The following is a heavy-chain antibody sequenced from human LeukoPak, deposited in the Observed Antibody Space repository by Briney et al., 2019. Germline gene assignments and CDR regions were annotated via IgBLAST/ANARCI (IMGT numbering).Heavy chain of an antibody. D-gene: IGHD6-13*01. CDR2: ISYDGSNK. V-gene: IGHV3-30*03. CDR1: GFTFSSYG. CDR3: CITIRAAAESYYYYGMDV. J-gene: IGHJ6*02. Sequence: GRSLRLSCAASGFTFSSYGMHWVRQAPGKGLEWVAVISYDGSNKYYADSVKGRFTISRDNSKNTLYLQMNSLRAEDTAVYYCCITIRAAAESYYYYGMDVWGQGTTVTVSS.